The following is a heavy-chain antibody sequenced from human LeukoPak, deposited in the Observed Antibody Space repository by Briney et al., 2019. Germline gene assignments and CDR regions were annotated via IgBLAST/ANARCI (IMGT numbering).Heavy chain of an antibody. CDR3: AKRDTSIVVVPAAMDY. Sequence: GGSLRLSCAASGFTFSSYSMNWVRQAPGKGLEWVSSIFGSGVGSHYADSVKGRFTISRDNSKNTVYLQMNSLRAEDTAVYYCAKRDTSIVVVPAAMDYWGQGTLVTVSS. CDR2: IFGSGVGS. D-gene: IGHD2-2*01. CDR1: GFTFSSYS. J-gene: IGHJ4*02. V-gene: IGHV3-23*01.